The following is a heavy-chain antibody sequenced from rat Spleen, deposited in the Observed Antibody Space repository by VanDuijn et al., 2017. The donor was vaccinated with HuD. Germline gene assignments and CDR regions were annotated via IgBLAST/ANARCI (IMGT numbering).Heavy chain of an antibody. CDR3: TRHAREPYKWFAY. J-gene: IGHJ3*01. V-gene: IGHV5S14*01. CDR1: GFTFSNYD. D-gene: IGHD3-2*01. CDR2: ITAGGRNT. Sequence: EVQLVESGGGLVQPGRSLKLSCVASGFTFSNYDMAWVRQTPAKGLEWVASITAGGRNTHYRDSVKGRFTISRDNAKDTQYLQMDSLKSEDTATYYCTRHAREPYKWFAYWGQGTLVTVSS.